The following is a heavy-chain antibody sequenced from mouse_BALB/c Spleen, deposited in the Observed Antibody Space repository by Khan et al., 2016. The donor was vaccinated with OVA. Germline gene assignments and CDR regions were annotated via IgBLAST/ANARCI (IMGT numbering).Heavy chain of an antibody. CDR1: GYTFTDYY. CDR2: ISPGSGDT. Sequence: QVQLQQSGAELARPGASVKLSCKASGYTFTDYYINWVKQRTGQGLEWIGEISPGSGDTYYNERFKGKATLPADKYSSNAYMQLSSLTSEASAVYFCSRRNYFGYTFAYWGQGTLVTVSA. CDR3: SRRNYFGYTFAY. V-gene: IGHV1-77*01. J-gene: IGHJ3*01. D-gene: IGHD1-2*01.